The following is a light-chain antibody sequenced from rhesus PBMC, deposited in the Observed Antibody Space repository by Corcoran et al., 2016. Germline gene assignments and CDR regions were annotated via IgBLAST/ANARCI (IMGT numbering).Light chain of an antibody. CDR1: QGSTND. Sequence: DIQMTQSPSSLPASVGDRVTITCRANQGSTNDEAWYQQKPGETPKLLIYAASPFQSGIPSRFSGSGSGTNFTLPISSLHPEDFATYYCQHYTRSPPTFGGGTRVAI. CDR2: AAS. CDR3: QHYTRSPPT. J-gene: IGKJ4*01. V-gene: IGKV1-25*01.